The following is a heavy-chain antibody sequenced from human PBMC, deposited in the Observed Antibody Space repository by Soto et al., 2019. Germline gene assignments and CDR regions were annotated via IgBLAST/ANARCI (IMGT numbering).Heavy chain of an antibody. CDR3: ARRGSSRQIYHYGMDV. D-gene: IGHD6-13*01. CDR2: IFYSGST. CDR1: GDSVSSSYYY. J-gene: IGHJ6*02. V-gene: IGHV4-39*01. Sequence: QVQLQESGPGLVKPSETLSLTCTVSGDSVSSSYYYWGWIRQPPGKGLEWIGSIFYSGSTYYNPSLKRRVTISVDTSKNQFSLKLSSVTAADTAVYYCARRGSSRQIYHYGMDVWGQGTTVTVSS.